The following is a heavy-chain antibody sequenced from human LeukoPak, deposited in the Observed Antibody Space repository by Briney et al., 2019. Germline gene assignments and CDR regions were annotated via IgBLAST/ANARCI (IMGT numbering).Heavy chain of an antibody. CDR1: GFTVSHNY. CDR2: IHSGGSS. CDR3: ARGPPAGNFIDF. J-gene: IGHJ4*02. Sequence: GGSLRLSCTASGFTVSHNYMPWVRQAPGKGLEWVSVIHSGGSSYHAASVKGRFTISRDNSKNTVFLQLNSLRAEDTAVYYCARGPPAGNFIDFWGQGTLVTVSS. V-gene: IGHV3-53*01. D-gene: IGHD2-2*01.